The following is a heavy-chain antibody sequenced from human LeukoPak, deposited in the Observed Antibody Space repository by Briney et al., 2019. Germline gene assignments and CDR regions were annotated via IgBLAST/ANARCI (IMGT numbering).Heavy chain of an antibody. V-gene: IGHV4-59*01. D-gene: IGHD3-3*01. CDR3: ARFANYDFWSGYYTGPAPIDY. CDR2: IYYSGST. CDR1: GGSISSYY. Sequence: PSETLSLTCTVSGGSISSYYWSWIRQPPEKGLEWIGYIYYSGSTNYNPSLKSRVTISVDTSKNQFSLKLSSVTAADTAVYYCARFANYDFWSGYYTGPAPIDYWGQGTLVTVSS. J-gene: IGHJ4*02.